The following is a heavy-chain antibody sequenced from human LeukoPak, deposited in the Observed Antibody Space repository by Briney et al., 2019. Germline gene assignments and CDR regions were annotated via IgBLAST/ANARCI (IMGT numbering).Heavy chain of an antibody. CDR2: IFSNGDT. CDR1: EFTVSRNY. J-gene: IGHJ4*02. CDR3: TIDQMNY. Sequence: GGSLRLSCTASEFTVSRNYMLWVRQAPGKGLEWVSLIFSNGDTHYADSVKGRFTISRDTSKNTVSLQMNSLRVEDTAMYYCTIDQMNYWGQGTLVTVSS. D-gene: IGHD5-24*01. V-gene: IGHV3-53*01.